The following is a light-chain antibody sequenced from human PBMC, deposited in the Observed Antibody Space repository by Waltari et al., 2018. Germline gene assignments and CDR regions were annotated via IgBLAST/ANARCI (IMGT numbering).Light chain of an antibody. CDR3: QQYNNWPPT. CDR1: QGVSSN. V-gene: IGKV3-15*01. Sequence: EIVMTQSPATLSVSPGERATLSCRASQGVSSNLAWYQQDPGQAPRFLIPGTSTRATGIPASFSGSGSAAEFTLTISSLQSEDFAVYYWQQYNNWPPTFGGGTKVEIK. CDR2: GTS. J-gene: IGKJ4*01.